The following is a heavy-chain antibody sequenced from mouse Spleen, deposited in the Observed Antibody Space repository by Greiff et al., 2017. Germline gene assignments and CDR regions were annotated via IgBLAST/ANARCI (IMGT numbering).Heavy chain of an antibody. V-gene: IGHV2-2*01. J-gene: IGHJ1*01. D-gene: IGHD1-1*01. CDR1: GFSLTSYG. CDR3: ARNAFITTVVERYFDV. CDR2: IWSGGST. Sequence: QVQLRQSGPGLVQHSQSLSITCTVSGFSLTSYGVHWVRQSPGKGLEWLGVIWSGGSTDYNAAFISRLSISKDNSKSQVFFKMNSLQADDTAIYYCARNAFITTVVERYFDVWGAGTTVTVSS.